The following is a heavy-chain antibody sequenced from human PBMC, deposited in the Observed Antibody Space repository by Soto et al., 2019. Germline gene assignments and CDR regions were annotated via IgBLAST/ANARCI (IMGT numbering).Heavy chain of an antibody. CDR2: ISGSGGST. CDR3: ATSSGSYYRWNYFDY. D-gene: IGHD3-10*01. CDR1: GFTFSSYA. V-gene: IGHV3-23*01. J-gene: IGHJ4*02. Sequence: XESLSLSCAASGFTFSSYAMSWVRQAPGKGLEWVSAISGSGGSTYYADSVKGRFTISRDNSKNTLYLQMNSLRAEDTAVYYCATSSGSYYRWNYFDYWGQGTLVTVSS.